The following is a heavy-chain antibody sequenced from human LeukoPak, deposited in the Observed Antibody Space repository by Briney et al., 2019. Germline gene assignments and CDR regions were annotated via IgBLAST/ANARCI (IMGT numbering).Heavy chain of an antibody. CDR3: ARDSPAPPHPKKEYPIGDY. D-gene: IGHD2-2*01. V-gene: IGHV3-48*02. CDR2: ISSSRTSI. J-gene: IGHJ4*02. Sequence: QAGGSLRLSCAASGFTLSSYSMNWVRQAPGKGLEWVAYISSSRTSIYYADSVKGRFTISRDDAKNSLYLQMNSLRDEDTAVYYCARDSPAPPHPKKEYPIGDYWGQGTLVAVSS. CDR1: GFTLSSYS.